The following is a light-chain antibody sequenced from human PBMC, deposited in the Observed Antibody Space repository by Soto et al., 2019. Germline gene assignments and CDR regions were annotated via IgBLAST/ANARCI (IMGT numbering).Light chain of an antibody. V-gene: IGLV2-8*01. Sequence: QSALTQPPSESGSPGQSVTISCTGTSSDVGVYNYVSWYQQHPGKAPKLMIYEVSKRPSGVPDRFSGSKSGNTASLTVSGLQAEDEADYYCSSFAGNNNLVFGGGTKLTVL. J-gene: IGLJ2*01. CDR2: EVS. CDR1: SSDVGVYNY. CDR3: SSFAGNNNLV.